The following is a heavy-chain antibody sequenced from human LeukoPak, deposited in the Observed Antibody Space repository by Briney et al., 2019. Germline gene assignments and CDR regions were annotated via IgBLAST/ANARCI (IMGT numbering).Heavy chain of an antibody. V-gene: IGHV4-34*01. J-gene: IGHJ6*03. D-gene: IGHD6-19*01. Sequence: PSETLSLTCVVSGGSFSGYYWSWIRQPPGKGLEWIGEINHSGSTNYNPSLKSRVTISVDTSKNQFSLKLRSVTASDSAVYYCARSRGVAGPETYYYYYYYMDVWGKGTTVTVSS. CDR3: ARSRGVAGPETYYYYYYYMDV. CDR1: GGSFSGYY. CDR2: INHSGST.